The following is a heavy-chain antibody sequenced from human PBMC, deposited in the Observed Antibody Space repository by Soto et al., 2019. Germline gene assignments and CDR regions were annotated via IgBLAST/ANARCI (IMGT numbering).Heavy chain of an antibody. Sequence: QVHLVESGGGVVQPGRSLRLSCAASGFAFSGFGMHWVRQAPGKGLEWVALVSYDGNSQYYVDSVKGRFTISRDNSKNTLYLQMSSLRVEDTAVYYCAKGGGFSTSVLVDSWGQGTLVTVSS. V-gene: IGHV3-30*18. J-gene: IGHJ4*02. CDR2: VSYDGNSQ. CDR3: AKGGGFSTSVLVDS. D-gene: IGHD6-13*01. CDR1: GFAFSGFG.